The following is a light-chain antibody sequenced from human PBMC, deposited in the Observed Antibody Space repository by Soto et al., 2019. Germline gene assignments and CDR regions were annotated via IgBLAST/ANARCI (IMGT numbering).Light chain of an antibody. V-gene: IGLV1-40*01. J-gene: IGLJ1*01. CDR2: DNT. CDR3: QSSDTSLRDYV. CDR1: SSNIGAGYH. Sequence: QSVLTQPPSVSGAPGQRVTLSCTGSSSNIGAGYHVHWYQHLPGTAPKLLISDNTNRPSGVPDRFSGSKSGTSASLASTGLQADDEADYYCQSSDTSLRDYVFGTGTKLTVL.